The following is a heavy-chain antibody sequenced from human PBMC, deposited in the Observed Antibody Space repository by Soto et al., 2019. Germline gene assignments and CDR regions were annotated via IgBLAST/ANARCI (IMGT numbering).Heavy chain of an antibody. CDR1: GGSFSGYY. Sequence: SETLSLTCAVYGGSFSGYYWSWIRQPPGKGLEWIGEINHSGSTNYNPSLKSRVTISVDTSKNQFSLKLSSVTAADTAVYYCARGPQTGTRVGPGAGAFDIWGQGTMVTVSS. D-gene: IGHD1-1*01. CDR3: ARGPQTGTRVGPGAGAFDI. CDR2: INHSGST. V-gene: IGHV4-34*01. J-gene: IGHJ3*02.